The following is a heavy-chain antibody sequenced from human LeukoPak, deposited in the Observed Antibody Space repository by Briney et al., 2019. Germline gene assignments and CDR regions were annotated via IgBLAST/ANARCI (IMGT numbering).Heavy chain of an antibody. Sequence: PSETLSLTCTVSGGSISSSSYYWGWIRQPPGKGLEWIGSIYYSGSANYNPSLKSRVTILVDTSKNQFSLKLSSVTAADTAVYYCARRTAFHSFGVVPRGAFDIWGQGTMVTVSS. V-gene: IGHV4-39*07. D-gene: IGHD3-3*01. J-gene: IGHJ3*02. CDR2: IYYSGSA. CDR1: GGSISSSSYY. CDR3: ARRTAFHSFGVVPRGAFDI.